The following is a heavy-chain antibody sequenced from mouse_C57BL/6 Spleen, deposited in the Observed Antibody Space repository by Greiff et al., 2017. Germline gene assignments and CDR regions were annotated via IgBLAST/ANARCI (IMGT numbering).Heavy chain of an antibody. J-gene: IGHJ2*01. CDR2: IYPGSGNT. D-gene: IGHD4-1*01. CDR1: GYTFTDYY. CDR3: ARGSGTHYYFDY. V-gene: IGHV1-76*01. Sequence: VQLQQSGAELVRPGASVKLSCKASGYTFTDYYINWVKQRPGQGLEWIARIYPGSGNTYYNEKFKGKATLTAEKSSSTAYMQLSSLTSEDSAVYFCARGSGTHYYFDYWGQGTTLTVSS.